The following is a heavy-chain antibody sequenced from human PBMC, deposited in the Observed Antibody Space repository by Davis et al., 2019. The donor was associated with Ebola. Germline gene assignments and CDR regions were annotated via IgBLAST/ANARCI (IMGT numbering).Heavy chain of an antibody. Sequence: GESLKISCTDSVITFSSYAMTWVRQAPGKGLEWVSAVSGSGGSTSYAQKFQGRVTMTRDTSTSTVYMELSSLRSEDTAVYYCATGDYYYYGMDVWGKGTTVTVSS. CDR1: VITFSSYA. J-gene: IGHJ6*04. CDR2: VSGSGGST. CDR3: ATGDYYYYGMDV. V-gene: IGHV1-46*01.